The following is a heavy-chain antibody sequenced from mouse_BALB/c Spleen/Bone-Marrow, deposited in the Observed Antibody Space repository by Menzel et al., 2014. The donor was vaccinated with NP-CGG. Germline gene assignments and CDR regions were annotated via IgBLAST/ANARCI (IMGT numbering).Heavy chain of an antibody. D-gene: IGHD1-1*01. CDR3: ARGGITTVVPYSMDY. V-gene: IGHV1-54*03. J-gene: IGHJ4*01. Sequence: LVESGAELVRPGTSVKASCKASGYAFTNYLIEWEKQRPGQGLEWIGVIDPRSGGTDYNEKFKGKAPLTADKSSSTAYMQLNSLTSGDSAVYFCARGGITTVVPYSMDYWGQGTSVTVSS. CDR2: IDPRSGGT. CDR1: GYAFTNYL.